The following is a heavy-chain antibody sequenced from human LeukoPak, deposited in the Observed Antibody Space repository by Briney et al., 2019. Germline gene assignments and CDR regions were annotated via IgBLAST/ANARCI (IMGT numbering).Heavy chain of an antibody. CDR1: GASMSNHY. CDR2: NYDSETN. D-gene: IGHD6-13*01. Sequence: SETLSLTCTVSGASMSNHYWSWIRQPPGKGLEWIGYNYDSETNNYHPSLKSRVPMSVDTSKNQFFLNLGSVTAADTALYYCASRPSGSTWYGVFDYWSRGTLVTVSS. J-gene: IGHJ4*02. V-gene: IGHV4-59*11. CDR3: ASRPSGSTWYGVFDY.